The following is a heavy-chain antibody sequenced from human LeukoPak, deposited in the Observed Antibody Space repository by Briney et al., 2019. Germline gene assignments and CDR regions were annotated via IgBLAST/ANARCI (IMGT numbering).Heavy chain of an antibody. CDR1: VFTFEHYA. Sequence: PGGSVRLSCAASVFTFEHYAMHWVRQAPGKGLEWVSGISWNSVSIGYADSVKARFTISRDNAKNFLYLQMSSLRAEDTALYYCAKDNAQRGGLLRYFDWLAAHLHDAFDIWGQGTMVSVFS. J-gene: IGHJ3*02. CDR3: AKDNAQRGGLLRYFDWLAAHLHDAFDI. D-gene: IGHD3-9*01. V-gene: IGHV3-9*01. CDR2: ISWNSVSI.